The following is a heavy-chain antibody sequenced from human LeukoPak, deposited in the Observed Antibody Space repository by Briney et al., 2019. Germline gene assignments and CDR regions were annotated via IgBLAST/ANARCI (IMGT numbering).Heavy chain of an antibody. CDR1: GFTFSSYA. CDR2: IKSKSDGGTA. J-gene: IGHJ4*02. D-gene: IGHD1-1*01. CDR3: TTEGQRERWVIDS. V-gene: IGHV3-15*01. Sequence: GGSLRLSCAASGFTFSSYAMSWVRQAPGKGLEWVGRIKSKSDGGTADYAAPVKGRFTISRDDSKNTLYLQMSSLKTEDTAVYYCTTEGQRERWVIDSWGQGTLVTVSS.